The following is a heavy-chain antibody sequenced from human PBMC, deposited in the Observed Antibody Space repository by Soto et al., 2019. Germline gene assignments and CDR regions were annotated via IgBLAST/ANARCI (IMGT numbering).Heavy chain of an antibody. V-gene: IGHV3-33*01. CDR3: ATLVYGSGSYYIAAGMDV. CDR2: IWYDGSNK. J-gene: IGHJ6*02. D-gene: IGHD3-10*01. Sequence: SLRLSCAASGFPFSSYGMHWGRQAPGKGLEWVAVIWYDGSNKYYADSVKGRFTISRDNSKNTLYLQMNSLRAEDTAVYYCATLVYGSGSYYIAAGMDVWGQGTTVTVS. CDR1: GFPFSSYG.